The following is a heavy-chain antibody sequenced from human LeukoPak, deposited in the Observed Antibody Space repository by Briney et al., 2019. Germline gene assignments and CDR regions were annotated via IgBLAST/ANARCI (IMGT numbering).Heavy chain of an antibody. J-gene: IGHJ4*02. D-gene: IGHD3-22*01. CDR2: SSAYNGNT. Sequence: ASVKVSCKATGYTFTSYGISWVRQAPGQGLEWMGWSSAYNGNTNYAQKLQGRVTMTTDTSTSTAYMGLRSLRSDDTAVYYCARADIFYDSSGYILYWGQGTLVTVSS. CDR1: GYTFTSYG. V-gene: IGHV1-18*01. CDR3: ARADIFYDSSGYILY.